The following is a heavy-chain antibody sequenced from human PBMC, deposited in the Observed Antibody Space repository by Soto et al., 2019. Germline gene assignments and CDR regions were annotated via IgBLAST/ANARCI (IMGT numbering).Heavy chain of an antibody. CDR3: ASLAAAGTPYYYGMDV. J-gene: IGHJ6*02. D-gene: IGHD6-13*01. CDR1: GGSISSSNW. V-gene: IGHV4-4*02. Sequence: ETLSLTCAVSGGSISSSNWWSWVRQPPGKGLEWIGEIYHSGSTNYNPSLKSRVTISVDKSKNQFSLKLSSVTAADTAVYYCASLAAAGTPYYYGMDVWGQGTTVTVS. CDR2: IYHSGST.